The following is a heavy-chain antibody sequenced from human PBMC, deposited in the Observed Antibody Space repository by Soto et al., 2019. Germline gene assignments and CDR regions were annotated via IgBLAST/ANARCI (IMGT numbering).Heavy chain of an antibody. CDR1: GFTFSSYA. CDR3: ARDPSPGLADY. V-gene: IGHV3-23*01. D-gene: IGHD2-8*02. CDR2: ISSSGGST. J-gene: IGHJ4*02. Sequence: SLRLSCAASGFTFSSYAMNWVRQAPGKGLEWVSTISSSGGSTYYADSVKGRFTVSRDNSKNTLYLQVNSLRAEDTAVYYCARDPSPGLADYWGQGTLVTVSS.